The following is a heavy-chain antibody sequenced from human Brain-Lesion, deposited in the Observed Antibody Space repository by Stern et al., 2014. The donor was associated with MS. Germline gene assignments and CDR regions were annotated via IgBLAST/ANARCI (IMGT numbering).Heavy chain of an antibody. D-gene: IGHD3-22*01. J-gene: IGHJ4*02. CDR1: GDSISSGDNY. CDR2: IYYIGST. Sequence: QVQLQESGPGLVKPSQTLSLTCNVSGDSISSGDNYWGWIRQSPGKGLEWIGYIYYIGSTFYNPSLKSRVTISVDTSQNQFSLRLSSVTAADTAVYYCARGESSRYYYYFDYWGQGTLVTVSS. V-gene: IGHV4-30-4*01. CDR3: ARGESSRYYYYFDY.